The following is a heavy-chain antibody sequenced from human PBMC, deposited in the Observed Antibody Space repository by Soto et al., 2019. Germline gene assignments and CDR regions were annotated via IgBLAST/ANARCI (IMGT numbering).Heavy chain of an antibody. CDR2: ISWNSGSI. CDR3: AKDGGYCTNGVCYVFDY. J-gene: IGHJ4*02. D-gene: IGHD2-8*01. Sequence: PGGSLRLSCAASGFTFDDYAMHWVRQAPGKGLEWVSGISWNSGSIGYADSVKGRFTISRDNAKNSLYLQMNSLRAEDTALYYCAKDGGYCTNGVCYVFDYWGQGTLVTVS. CDR1: GFTFDDYA. V-gene: IGHV3-9*01.